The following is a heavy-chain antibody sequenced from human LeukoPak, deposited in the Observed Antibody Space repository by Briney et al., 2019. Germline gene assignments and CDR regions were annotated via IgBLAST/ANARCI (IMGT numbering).Heavy chain of an antibody. CDR2: IIPIFGTA. D-gene: IGHD3-10*01. CDR3: ATEGKMVRGVYTDY. Sequence: SVKVSCKASGGTFSSYAISWVRQAPGQGLEWMGGIIPIFGTANYAQKFQGRVTMTADTSTDTVYMELSSLRSEDTAVYYCATEGKMVRGVYTDYWGQGTLVTVSS. J-gene: IGHJ4*02. CDR1: GGTFSSYA. V-gene: IGHV1-69*06.